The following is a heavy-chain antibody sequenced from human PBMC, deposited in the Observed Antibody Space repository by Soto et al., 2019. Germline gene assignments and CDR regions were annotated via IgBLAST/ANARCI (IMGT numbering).Heavy chain of an antibody. J-gene: IGHJ3*02. CDR2: ISYDGSNK. CDR1: GFTFSSYA. D-gene: IGHD1-26*01. Sequence: PGGSLRLSCAASGFTFSSYAMHWVRQAPGKGLEWVAVISYDGSNKYYADSVKGRFTISRDNSKNTLYLQMNSLRAEDTAVYYCAREGDVAGSGSYYGDAFDIWGQGTMVT. CDR3: AREGDVAGSGSYYGDAFDI. V-gene: IGHV3-30-3*01.